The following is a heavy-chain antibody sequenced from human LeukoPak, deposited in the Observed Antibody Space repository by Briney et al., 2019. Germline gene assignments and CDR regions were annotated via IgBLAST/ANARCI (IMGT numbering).Heavy chain of an antibody. D-gene: IGHD3-22*01. CDR2: ISSSSSTI. CDR1: GFTFSSYS. V-gene: IGHV3-48*04. Sequence: PGGSLRLSCAASGFTFSSYSMNWVRQAPGKGLEWVSYISSSSSTIYYADSVKGRFTISRDNAKNSLYLQMNSLRAEDTAVYYCARESIYYDSSGENGAYYYYMDVWGKGTTVTVSS. J-gene: IGHJ6*03. CDR3: ARESIYYDSSGENGAYYYYMDV.